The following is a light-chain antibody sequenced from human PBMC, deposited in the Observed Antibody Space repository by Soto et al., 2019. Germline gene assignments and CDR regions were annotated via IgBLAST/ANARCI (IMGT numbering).Light chain of an antibody. CDR3: TSYTTSSPHWV. CDR1: SSDVGGYNY. Sequence: QSALTQPASVSGSPGQSITISCTGTSSDVGGYNYVSWYQQHPYKAPKLMIYEVSNRPSGVSNRFSGSKSGNTASLTISGLQADDDADYYCTSYTTSSPHWVFGGGTKVTVL. J-gene: IGLJ3*02. V-gene: IGLV2-14*01. CDR2: EVS.